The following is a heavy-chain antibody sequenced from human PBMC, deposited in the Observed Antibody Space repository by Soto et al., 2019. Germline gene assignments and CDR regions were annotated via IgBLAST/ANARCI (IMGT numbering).Heavy chain of an antibody. Sequence: EVQLVESGGGLVQPGGSLRLSCAATGFTFSDYWMSWVRLAPGKGLEWVALLKEDGSDQYYVDSVKGRFTISRDNAKNSLSLQMNSLRDEDTAVSYCARDSGERVIDYGGQGTLVTVSS. D-gene: IGHD3-10*01. V-gene: IGHV3-7*05. CDR2: LKEDGSDQ. J-gene: IGHJ4*02. CDR3: ARDSGERVIDY. CDR1: GFTFSDYW.